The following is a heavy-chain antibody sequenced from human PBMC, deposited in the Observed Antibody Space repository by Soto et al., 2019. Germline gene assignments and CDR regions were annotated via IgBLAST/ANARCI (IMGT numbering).Heavy chain of an antibody. CDR1: GYSFTSYW. V-gene: IGHV5-10-1*01. J-gene: IGHJ6*02. CDR3: GMDV. CDR2: IDPSGSYT. Sequence: GESLKISCKVSGYSFTSYWLSWVRQMPGKGLEWMGRIDPSGSYTNYSPSFQGHVTISVDKSIRTAYLQWSSLQASDSALYYYGMDVWGQGTTVTISS.